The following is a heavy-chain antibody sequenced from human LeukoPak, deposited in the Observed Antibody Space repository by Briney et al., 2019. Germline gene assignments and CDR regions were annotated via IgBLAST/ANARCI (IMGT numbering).Heavy chain of an antibody. CDR3: AREGVVNGMDV. CDR2: INQDGSEK. J-gene: IGHJ6*02. V-gene: IGHV3-7*01. Sequence: GGSLRPSCAASGFTFSIYWMSWVRQAPGKGLEWVANINQDGSEKYYVDSVKGRFTISRDNAKNSLYLQMNSLRAEDTAVYYCAREGVVNGMDVWGQGTTVTVSS. D-gene: IGHD3-22*01. CDR1: GFTFSIYW.